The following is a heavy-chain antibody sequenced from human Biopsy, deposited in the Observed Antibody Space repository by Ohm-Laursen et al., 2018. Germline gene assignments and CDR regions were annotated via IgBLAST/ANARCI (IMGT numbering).Heavy chain of an antibody. Sequence: AASVKVSCKASGYTFTSYDISWVRQAPGQGLEWMGWISPYNDKTSYPPKLQDRVTMTADTSTNTAHMELRSLRSDDTAVYYCAGVFCTSTTCYGLLDNWGQGTVVTVSS. CDR1: GYTFTSYD. J-gene: IGHJ4*02. CDR2: ISPYNDKT. CDR3: AGVFCTSTTCYGLLDN. V-gene: IGHV1-18*01. D-gene: IGHD2/OR15-2a*01.